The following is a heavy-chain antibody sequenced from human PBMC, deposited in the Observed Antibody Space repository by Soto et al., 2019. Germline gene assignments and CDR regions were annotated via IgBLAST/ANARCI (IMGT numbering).Heavy chain of an antibody. CDR3: ARAVIGYYDSSGYYYDY. J-gene: IGHJ4*02. V-gene: IGHV1-69*02. Sequence: ASVKVSCKASGGTFSSYTISWVRQAPGQGLEWMGRIIPILGIANYAQKLQGRVTITADKSTSTAYMELSSLRSEDTAVYYCARAVIGYYDSSGYYYDYWGQGTLVTVSS. CDR2: IIPILGIA. CDR1: GGTFSSYT. D-gene: IGHD3-22*01.